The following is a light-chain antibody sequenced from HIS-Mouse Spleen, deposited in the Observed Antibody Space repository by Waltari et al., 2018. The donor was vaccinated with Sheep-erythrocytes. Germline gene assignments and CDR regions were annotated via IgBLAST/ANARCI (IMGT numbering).Light chain of an antibody. CDR3: CSYAGSYTVV. Sequence: QSALTQPRSVSGSPGQSVTISCTGTSSDVGGYNYVSWYQQHPGKAPKLMIYEVSKRPSGVPGRFSGSKSGNTASLTISGLQAEDEADYYCCSYAGSYTVVFGGGTKLTVL. J-gene: IGLJ2*01. CDR1: SSDVGGYNY. V-gene: IGLV2-11*01. CDR2: EVS.